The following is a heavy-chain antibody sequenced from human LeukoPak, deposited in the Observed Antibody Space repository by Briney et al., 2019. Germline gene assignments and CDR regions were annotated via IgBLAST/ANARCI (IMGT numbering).Heavy chain of an antibody. J-gene: IGHJ5*02. CDR3: ARGYYASGFNP. CDR1: GDRVSNNRAI. Sequence: SQTLSLTFAISGDRVSNNRAIWKWIRQSPSRGLEWPGRTYYRSKWYIDYGASVKSRITINADTSKNQFSLQLNSVTPEDTAVYYCARGYYASGFNPWGQGTLVTVSS. CDR2: TYYRSKWYI. D-gene: IGHD3-10*01. V-gene: IGHV6-1*01.